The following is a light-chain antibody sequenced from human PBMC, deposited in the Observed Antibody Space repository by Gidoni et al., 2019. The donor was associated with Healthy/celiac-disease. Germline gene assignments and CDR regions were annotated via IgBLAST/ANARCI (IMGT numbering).Light chain of an antibody. CDR2: GNS. V-gene: IGLV1-40*01. J-gene: IGLJ3*02. CDR1: SSNIGAGSD. CDR3: QSYDSSLSGYV. Sequence: QSVPTQPPSVSGAPGQRVTISCTGSSSNIGAGSDVHWYQQLPGTAPKLLIYGNSNRPSGVPDRFSGSKSGTSASLAITGLQAEDEADYYCQSYDSSLSGYVFGGGTKLTVL.